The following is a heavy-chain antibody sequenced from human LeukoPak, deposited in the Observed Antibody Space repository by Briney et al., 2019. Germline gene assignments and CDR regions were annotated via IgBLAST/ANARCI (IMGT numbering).Heavy chain of an antibody. Sequence: ASVKVSCKAAGYTFTSYGISWVRQAPGQGLEWMGWISAYNGNTNYVQKLQGRVTMTTDTSTSTAYMELRSLRSDDTAVYYCAREEGLAAAGHFDYWGQGTLVTVSS. D-gene: IGHD6-13*01. V-gene: IGHV1-18*01. J-gene: IGHJ4*02. CDR1: GYTFTSYG. CDR3: AREEGLAAAGHFDY. CDR2: ISAYNGNT.